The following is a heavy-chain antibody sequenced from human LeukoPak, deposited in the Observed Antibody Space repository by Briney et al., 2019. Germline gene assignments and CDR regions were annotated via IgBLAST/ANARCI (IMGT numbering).Heavy chain of an antibody. D-gene: IGHD3-3*01. CDR2: ISSSSSTI. V-gene: IGHV3-48*01. CDR1: GFTFSSYS. J-gene: IGHJ5*02. Sequence: GGSLRLSCAASGFTFSSYSMNWVRQAPGKGLEWVSYISSSSSTIYYADSVKGRFTISRDNAKNSLYLQMNSLRAEDTAVYYCAREGTYDFWSGPPGWFDPWGQGTLVTVSS. CDR3: AREGTYDFWSGPPGWFDP.